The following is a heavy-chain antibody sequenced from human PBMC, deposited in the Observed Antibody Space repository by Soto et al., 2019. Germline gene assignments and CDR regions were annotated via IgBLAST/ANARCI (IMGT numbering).Heavy chain of an antibody. V-gene: IGHV1-18*01. CDR2: ISAYNGNT. CDR1: GYTFTSYG. D-gene: IGHD3-9*01. Sequence: QVQLVQSGAEVKKPGASVKVSCKASGYTFTSYGISWVRQAPGQGLEWMGWISAYNGNTNYAQKLQGRVTMTTDTSTSTAYMELRSLISDDTAVYYCARDLTYYDILTGYPYGMDVWGQGTTVTVSS. J-gene: IGHJ6*02. CDR3: ARDLTYYDILTGYPYGMDV.